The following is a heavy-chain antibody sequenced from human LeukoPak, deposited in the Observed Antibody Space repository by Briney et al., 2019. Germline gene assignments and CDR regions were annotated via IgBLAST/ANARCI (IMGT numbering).Heavy chain of an antibody. Sequence: GESLKISCAASGFTFSSYAMHWVRQAPGKGLEYVSAISSNGGSTFYANSVKGRFTISRDNSKNTLYLQMGSLRAEDMAVYYCARATGIVGAPDWGQGTLVTVSS. D-gene: IGHD1-26*01. CDR1: GFTFSSYA. J-gene: IGHJ4*02. CDR2: ISSNGGST. CDR3: ARATGIVGAPD. V-gene: IGHV3-64*01.